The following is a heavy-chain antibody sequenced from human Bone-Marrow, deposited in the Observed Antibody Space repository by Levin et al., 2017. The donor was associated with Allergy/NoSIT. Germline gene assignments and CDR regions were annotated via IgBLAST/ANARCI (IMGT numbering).Heavy chain of an antibody. CDR2: IRSKIYGGAT. D-gene: IGHD6-19*01. Sequence: QAGGSLRLSCTTSGFAFGDYAMSWFRQAPGKGLEWVGFIRSKIYGGATDYAASVTGRFIISRDDSRGIAYLQMNSLKSDDTAVYYCTAGSGAVAGELAYYFEYWGQGTLVTISS. CDR3: TAGSGAVAGELAYYFEY. V-gene: IGHV3-49*03. J-gene: IGHJ4*02. CDR1: GFAFGDYA.